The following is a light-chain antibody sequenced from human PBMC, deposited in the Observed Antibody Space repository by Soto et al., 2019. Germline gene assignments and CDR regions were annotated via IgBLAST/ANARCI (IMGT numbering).Light chain of an antibody. J-gene: IGKJ1*01. V-gene: IGKV3-15*01. Sequence: EIVMTQSPGTLSVSPGERATLSCRASQSVSSNLAWYQQKPGQAPSLLIYGASTRATGIPARFSGSGSGTEFALTISSLQSEDFAVYYCQQYNNWPRTSGQGTKVEIK. CDR2: GAS. CDR1: QSVSSN. CDR3: QQYNNWPRT.